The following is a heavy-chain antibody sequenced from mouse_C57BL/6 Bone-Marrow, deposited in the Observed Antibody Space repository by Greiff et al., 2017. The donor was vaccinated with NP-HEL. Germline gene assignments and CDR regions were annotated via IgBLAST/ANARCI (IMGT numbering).Heavy chain of an antibody. CDR3: ARHSPTVAYYAMDY. CDR1: GFTFSDYY. J-gene: IGHJ4*01. D-gene: IGHD1-1*01. CDR2: ISNGGGST. Sequence: EVQLQQSGGGLVQPGGSLKLSCAASGFTFSDYYMYWVRQTPEKRLEWVAYISNGGGSTYYPDTVKGRFTISRDNAKNTLYLQMSRLKSEDTAMYYCARHSPTVAYYAMDYWGQGTSVTVSS. V-gene: IGHV5-12*01.